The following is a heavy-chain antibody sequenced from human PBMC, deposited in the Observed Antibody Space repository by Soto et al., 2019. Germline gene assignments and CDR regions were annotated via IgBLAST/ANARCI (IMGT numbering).Heavy chain of an antibody. V-gene: IGHV3-64*01. CDR2: ITSNGGNT. J-gene: IGHJ6*02. D-gene: IGHD3-16*01. Sequence: EVQLVESGGGLVQPGGSLRLSCAASGFTFSSYAMHWVRQAPGKGLEYVSVITSNGGNTDYASSVKGRFTISRDNSKTTLYLQMGSLRAEDMAVYYCASRSPFGYGIAGWGQGTTVTVSS. CDR1: GFTFSSYA. CDR3: ASRSPFGYGIAG.